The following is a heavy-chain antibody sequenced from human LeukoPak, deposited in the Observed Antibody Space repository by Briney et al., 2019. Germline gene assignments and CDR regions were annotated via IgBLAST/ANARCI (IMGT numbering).Heavy chain of an antibody. CDR1: GFTFSSYA. J-gene: IGHJ5*01. D-gene: IGHD3-10*01. V-gene: IGHV3-23*01. Sequence: PGGSLRLSCAASGFTFSSYAMGWVRLAPGKGLEWVSSISATGVSTYFAASVRGRFTISRDNSKNTQYLQMNSLRAEDTAVYYCAKGSGRYGSGSFSDSWGQGTLVTVSS. CDR2: ISATGVST. CDR3: AKGSGRYGSGSFSDS.